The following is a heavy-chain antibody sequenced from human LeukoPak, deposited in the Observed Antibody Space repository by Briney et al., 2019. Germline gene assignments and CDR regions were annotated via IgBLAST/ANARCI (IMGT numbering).Heavy chain of an antibody. D-gene: IGHD3-16*02. Sequence: GGSLRLSCAASGFTFSSYSMNWVRQAPGKGLEWVSSISSSSSYIYYADSVKGRFTISRDNAKNSLYLQMNSLIAEDTAVYYCARDKVGYTYYYYYYYMDVWGKGATVTVSS. J-gene: IGHJ6*03. CDR1: GFTFSSYS. CDR3: ARDKVGYTYYYYYYYMDV. CDR2: ISSSSSYI. V-gene: IGHV3-21*01.